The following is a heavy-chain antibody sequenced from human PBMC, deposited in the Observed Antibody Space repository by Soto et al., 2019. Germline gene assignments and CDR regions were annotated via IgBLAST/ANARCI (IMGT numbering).Heavy chain of an antibody. Sequence: SETLSLTCTVSGGSISSYYWSWIRQPPGKGLEWIGYIYYSGSTNYNPSLKSRVTISVDTSKNQFSLKLSSVTAADTAVYYCARGRSSGWVEGHYYYYYGMDVWGQGTTVTVS. D-gene: IGHD6-19*01. J-gene: IGHJ6*02. CDR2: IYYSGST. CDR3: ARGRSSGWVEGHYYYYYGMDV. V-gene: IGHV4-59*01. CDR1: GGSISSYY.